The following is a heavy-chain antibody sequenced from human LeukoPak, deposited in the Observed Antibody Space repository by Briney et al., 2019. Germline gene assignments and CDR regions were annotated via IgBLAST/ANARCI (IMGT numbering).Heavy chain of an antibody. J-gene: IGHJ6*02. CDR1: GGSVNSGSYY. CDR2: IYYSGSI. V-gene: IGHV4-61*01. D-gene: IGHD1-7*01. CDR3: ARDNWNYGSSMDV. Sequence: NPSETLSLTCTVSGGSVNSGSYYWSWIRQPPGRGLEWIGYIYYSGSINYNPSLKSRVTMSVDTSKNQFSLKLSSVTAADTAVYHCARDNWNYGSSMDVWGQGTTVTVSS.